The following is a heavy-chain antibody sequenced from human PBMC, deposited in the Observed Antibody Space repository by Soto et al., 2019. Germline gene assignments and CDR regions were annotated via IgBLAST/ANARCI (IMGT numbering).Heavy chain of an antibody. Sequence: TLSLTSTVSGGSITYYHWSWIRQPAGKGLEWIGRIYSSGSTNYNPSLKSRVTMSVDTSKNKFSLNLNSVTAAETAVYYCERARFGETLLFDSWGQGALVTVPS. CDR3: ERARFGETLLFDS. D-gene: IGHD3-10*02. J-gene: IGHJ4*02. CDR1: GGSITYYH. V-gene: IGHV4-4*07. CDR2: IYSSGST.